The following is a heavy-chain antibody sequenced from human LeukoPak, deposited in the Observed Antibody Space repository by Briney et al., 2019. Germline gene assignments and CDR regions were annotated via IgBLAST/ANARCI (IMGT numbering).Heavy chain of an antibody. J-gene: IGHJ4*02. CDR3: ARGTVGATWAY. CDR1: GFTVSSNY. CDR2: IYSGGST. Sequence: GGSQRLSCAASGFTVSSNYMSWVRQAPGKGLEWVSVIYSGGSTYYADSVKGRFTISRDNSKNTLYLQMNSLRAEDTAVYYCARGTVGATWAYWGQGTLVIVSS. D-gene: IGHD1-26*01. V-gene: IGHV3-53*01.